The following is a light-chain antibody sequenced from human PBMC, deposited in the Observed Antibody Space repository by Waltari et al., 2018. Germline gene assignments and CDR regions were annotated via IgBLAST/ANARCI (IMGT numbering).Light chain of an antibody. V-gene: IGKV3-20*01. CDR2: GAS. Sequence: EIVLTQSPGTLSLSPGERATLSCRASQTVRTTYLAWDKQKPRQAPTLLIYGASSSATGIPDRFSGSGSGTDFSLTISSLEPEDFAVYYCQQYDISPLTFGGGTKVEIK. CDR1: QTVRTTY. J-gene: IGKJ4*01. CDR3: QQYDISPLT.